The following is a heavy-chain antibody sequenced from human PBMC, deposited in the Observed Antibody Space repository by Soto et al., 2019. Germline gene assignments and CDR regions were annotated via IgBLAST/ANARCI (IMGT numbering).Heavy chain of an antibody. CDR1: GFTVSSNY. CDR3: ARGRRQLRYDAFDI. Sequence: GGSLRLSCAASGFTVSSNYMSWVRQAPGKGLEWVSVIYSGGGTYYADSVKGRFTISRDNSKNTLYLQMNSLRAEDTAVYYCARGRRQLRYDAFDIWGQGTMVTVSS. D-gene: IGHD3-9*01. CDR2: IYSGGGT. J-gene: IGHJ3*02. V-gene: IGHV3-53*01.